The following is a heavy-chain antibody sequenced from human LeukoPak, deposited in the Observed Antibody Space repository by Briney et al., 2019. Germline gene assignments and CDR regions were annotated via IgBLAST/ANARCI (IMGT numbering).Heavy chain of an antibody. CDR2: INAGNGNT. V-gene: IGHV1-3*01. CDR3: ARGGATGTTIDPAFDI. D-gene: IGHD1-7*01. CDR1: GYTFTSYA. Sequence: ASVKVSCKASGYTFTSYAMHWVRQAPGQRLEWMGWINAGNGNTKYSQKFQGRVTITRDTSASTAYMELRSLRSDDTAVYYCARGGATGTTIDPAFDIWGQGAMVTVSS. J-gene: IGHJ3*02.